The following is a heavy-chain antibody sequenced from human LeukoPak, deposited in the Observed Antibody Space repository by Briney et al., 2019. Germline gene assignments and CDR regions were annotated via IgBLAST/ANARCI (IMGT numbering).Heavy chain of an antibody. J-gene: IGHJ6*02. Sequence: GGSLRLSCAASGFTFSIYGMHWVRQAPGKGLEWVAVISYDGSNKYYADSVKGRFTISRDNSKNTLYLQMNSLRAEDTAVYYCARVQVLCSSTSCYSSAYYYYGMDVWGQGTTVTVSS. CDR1: GFTFSIYG. V-gene: IGHV3-30*19. CDR3: ARVQVLCSSTSCYSSAYYYYGMDV. D-gene: IGHD2-2*01. CDR2: ISYDGSNK.